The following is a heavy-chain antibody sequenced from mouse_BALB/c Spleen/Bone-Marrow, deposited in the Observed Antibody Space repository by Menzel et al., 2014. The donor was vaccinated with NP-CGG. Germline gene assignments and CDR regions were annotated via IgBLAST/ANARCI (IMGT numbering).Heavy chain of an antibody. CDR3: ARSRGYDVGPFAF. J-gene: IGHJ3*01. V-gene: IGHV1-54*01. D-gene: IGHD2-2*01. CDR2: INPGGCSS. Sequence: VQLQQSGAELVRPGTSVKVSCKASGYAFTNYLIEWVKQRPGQGLEWIGVINPGGCSSNYNENFKGKATLTADRSSSTAYMLLNSLTSDDSAVYFCARSRGYDVGPFAFWGQGTLVTVSA. CDR1: GYAFTNYL.